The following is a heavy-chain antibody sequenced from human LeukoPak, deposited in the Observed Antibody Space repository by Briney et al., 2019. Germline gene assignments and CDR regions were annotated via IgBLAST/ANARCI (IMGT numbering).Heavy chain of an antibody. CDR2: IYDSGST. D-gene: IGHD1-26*01. Sequence: KSSETLSLTCTVSGGSIRSSYYYWGWIRQPPGKGLEWIGSIYDSGSTNYNPSLKSRVTISVDTSKNQFSLKLSSVTAADTAVYYCASEGSYYCFDYWGQGTLVTVSS. V-gene: IGHV4-39*07. CDR3: ASEGSYYCFDY. J-gene: IGHJ4*02. CDR1: GGSIRSSYYY.